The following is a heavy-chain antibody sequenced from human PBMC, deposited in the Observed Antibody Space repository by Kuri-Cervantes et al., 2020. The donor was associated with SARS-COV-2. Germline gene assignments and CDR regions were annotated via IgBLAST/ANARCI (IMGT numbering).Heavy chain of an antibody. J-gene: IGHJ6*02. D-gene: IGHD1-7*01. Sequence: ASVKVSCKASGYPFTNFGISWVRQAPGRGLEWMGWISTYSGDTIYPQKIQGRVTMTTDTSTSTAYMDLRGLRSDDTAVYYCARDSATGTRWGDLNGMDVRGQGTTVTVSS. CDR1: GYPFTNFG. CDR2: ISTYSGDT. V-gene: IGHV1-18*01. CDR3: ARDSATGTRWGDLNGMDV.